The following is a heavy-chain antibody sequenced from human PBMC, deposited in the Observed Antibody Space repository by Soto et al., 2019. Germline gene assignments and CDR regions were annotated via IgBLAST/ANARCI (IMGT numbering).Heavy chain of an antibody. J-gene: IGHJ4*02. CDR1: GFTFSSYV. CDR2: ISGRGGDT. V-gene: IGHV3-23*01. CDR3: ATPSGSSGSYHWGYFDY. D-gene: IGHD1-26*01. Sequence: EVQLLESGGGLVQPGGSLRLSCAASGFTFSSYVMSWVRQAPGKGLEWVSSISGRGGDTYYADSVKGRFTVSRDNSKNTLYVQMNSLRAEDTAVYYCATPSGSSGSYHWGYFDYWGQGTLVTVSS.